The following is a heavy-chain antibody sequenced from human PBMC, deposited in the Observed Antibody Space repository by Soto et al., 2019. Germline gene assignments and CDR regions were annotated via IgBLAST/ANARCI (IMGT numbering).Heavy chain of an antibody. J-gene: IGHJ4*02. Sequence: SETLSLTCAVYGGSFSGYYWSWIRQPPGKGLEWIGEINHSGSTNYNPSLKSRVTISVDTSKNQFSLKLSSVTAADTAVYYCARAARRLFDYWGQGTLVTVSS. CDR3: ARAARRLFDY. D-gene: IGHD6-6*01. CDR1: GGSFSGYY. CDR2: INHSGST. V-gene: IGHV4-34*01.